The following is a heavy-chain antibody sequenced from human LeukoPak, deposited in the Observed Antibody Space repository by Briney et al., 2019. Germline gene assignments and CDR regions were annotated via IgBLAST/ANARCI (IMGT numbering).Heavy chain of an antibody. V-gene: IGHV3-9*01. Sequence: PGGSLRLSCAASGFTFDDYAMHWVRHAPGKGLEWVSGISWNSGSIGYADSVKGRFTISRDNAKNSLYLQMNSLRAEDTALYYCAKDTGGIVGASDYWGQGTLVTVSS. D-gene: IGHD1-26*01. J-gene: IGHJ4*02. CDR3: AKDTGGIVGASDY. CDR1: GFTFDDYA. CDR2: ISWNSGSI.